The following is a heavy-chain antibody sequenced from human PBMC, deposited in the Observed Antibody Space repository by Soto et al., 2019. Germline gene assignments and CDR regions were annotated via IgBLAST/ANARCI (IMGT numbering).Heavy chain of an antibody. D-gene: IGHD3-22*01. CDR2: IDHSGST. J-gene: IGHJ6*02. Sequence: PSETLSLTCGVYGGSFSGYYWSWIRQHPGKGLEWIWEIDHSGSTNYNPSLKSQVTISVDTSKNQFSLKLSSVTAADTAVYYCASGGKSSGYFRPYNYYGMDVWGQGTTVTVSS. V-gene: IGHV4-34*01. CDR1: GGSFSGYY. CDR3: ASGGKSSGYFRPYNYYGMDV.